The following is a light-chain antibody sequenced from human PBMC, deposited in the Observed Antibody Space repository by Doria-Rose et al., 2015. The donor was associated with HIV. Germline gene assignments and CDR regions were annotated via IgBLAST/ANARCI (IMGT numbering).Light chain of an antibody. CDR1: QSFSSTY. J-gene: IGKJ1*01. V-gene: IGKV3-20*01. CDR3: HQYGTSWT. Sequence: EIVLTQSPGTLSLSPGERATLSCRASQSFSSTYLAWYQQKPGQAPSLLIYDGSTGATGIPDRFSGSGSGTDFTLTINRLEPEDFALYYCHQYGTSWTFGQGTKVEI. CDR2: DGS.